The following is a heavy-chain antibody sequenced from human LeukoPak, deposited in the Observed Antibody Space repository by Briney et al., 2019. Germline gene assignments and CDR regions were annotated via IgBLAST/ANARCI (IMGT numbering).Heavy chain of an antibody. CDR3: AREGDCSSTSCYPFDY. CDR1: GFTFISYS. D-gene: IGHD2-2*01. Sequence: GGSLRLSSAPSGFTFISYSMNWVRQAPGEGLEWVSSISSSSSYIYYADSVKGRFTISRDNAKNSLYLQMNSLRAEDTAVYYCAREGDCSSTSCYPFDYWGQGTLVTVSS. J-gene: IGHJ4*02. CDR2: ISSSSSYI. V-gene: IGHV3-21*01.